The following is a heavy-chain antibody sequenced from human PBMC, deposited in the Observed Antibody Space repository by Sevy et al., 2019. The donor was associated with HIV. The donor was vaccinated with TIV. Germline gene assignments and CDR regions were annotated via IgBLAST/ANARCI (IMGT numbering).Heavy chain of an antibody. CDR3: AKDTSDYGDYGGTYYFGMDV. CDR2: ISYDGSNK. CDR1: GFTFSSYG. V-gene: IGHV3-30*18. Sequence: GGSLRLSCAASGFTFSSYGMHWVRQAPGKGLEWVAVISYDGSNKYYADSVKGRFTISRENSKNTLYLQMNSLRAEDTAVYYCAKDTSDYGDYGGTYYFGMDVWGQGTTVTVSS. D-gene: IGHD4-17*01. J-gene: IGHJ6*02.